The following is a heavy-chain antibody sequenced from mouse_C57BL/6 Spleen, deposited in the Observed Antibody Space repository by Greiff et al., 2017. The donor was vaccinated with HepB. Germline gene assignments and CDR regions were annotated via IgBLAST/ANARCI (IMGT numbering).Heavy chain of an antibody. J-gene: IGHJ3*01. V-gene: IGHV1-22*01. CDR3: ARSLCYYEYDGFAY. D-gene: IGHD2-4*01. Sequence: EVQLQQSGPELVKPGASVKMSCKASGYTFTDYNMHWVKQSHGKSLEWIGYINPNNGGTSYNQKFKGKATLTVNKSSSTAYMELRSLTSEDSAVYYCARSLCYYEYDGFAYWGQRTLVTVSA. CDR2: INPNNGGT. CDR1: GYTFTDYN.